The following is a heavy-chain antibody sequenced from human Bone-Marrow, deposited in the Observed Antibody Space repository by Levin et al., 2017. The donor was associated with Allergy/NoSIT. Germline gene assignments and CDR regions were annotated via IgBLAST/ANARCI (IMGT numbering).Heavy chain of an antibody. J-gene: IGHJ4*02. Sequence: SGPTLVKPTQTLTLTCSVSGFSLSASPMGVGWVRQPPGKALEWLALIYWDDEDRYRPSLQSRLTITKDTAKGRVVLTMTNMDPVDTATYFCAHTRGDGYFTFWGQGTLVTVSS. V-gene: IGHV2-5*02. D-gene: IGHD5-24*01. CDR3: AHTRGDGYFTF. CDR2: IYWDDED. CDR1: GFSLSASPMG.